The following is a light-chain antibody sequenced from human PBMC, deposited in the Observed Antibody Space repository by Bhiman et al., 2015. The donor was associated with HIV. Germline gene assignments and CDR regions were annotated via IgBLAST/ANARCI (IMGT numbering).Light chain of an antibody. CDR1: KLGDKF. J-gene: IGLJ2*01. CDR2: QDN. CDR3: AAWDDSLNGLVV. Sequence: SYELAQPPSVSVSPGQTASIACSGDKLGDKFVCWYQQKPGQSPLLVIYQDNRRPSGVPDRFSGSKSGTSASLAISGLQAEDEADYYCAAWDDSLNGLVVFGGGTKLTVL. V-gene: IGLV3-1*01.